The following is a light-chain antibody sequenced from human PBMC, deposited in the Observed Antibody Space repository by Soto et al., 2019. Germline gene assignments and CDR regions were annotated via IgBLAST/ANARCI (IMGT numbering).Light chain of an antibody. CDR3: QQYGSSPQWT. V-gene: IGKV3-20*01. Sequence: EIVLTQSPGTLSLSPGERATLSCRASQSVSSSYLAWYQQKPGRAPRLLIYGASSRATGIPDRFSGSGSGTYFTLTISRLEPEDFAVYYCQQYGSSPQWTFGQGTKVEIK. J-gene: IGKJ1*01. CDR1: QSVSSSY. CDR2: GAS.